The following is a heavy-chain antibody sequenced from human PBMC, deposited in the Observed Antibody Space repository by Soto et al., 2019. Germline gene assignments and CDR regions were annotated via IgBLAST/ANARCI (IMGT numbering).Heavy chain of an antibody. V-gene: IGHV1-18*04. D-gene: IGHD3-3*01. J-gene: IGHJ5*01. CDR1: GYTFTSYG. Sequence: ASVKVSCKASGYTFTSYGISWVRQAPGQGLEWMGWISAYNGNTNYAQKLQGRVTMTTDKSTSTAYMELRSLRADDTAVYYCARDYDFWRGYYQWFDPFGQRTLVPFSP. CDR3: ARDYDFWRGYYQWFDP. CDR2: ISAYNGNT.